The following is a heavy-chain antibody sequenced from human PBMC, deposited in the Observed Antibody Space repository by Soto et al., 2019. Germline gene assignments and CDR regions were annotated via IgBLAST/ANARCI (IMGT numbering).Heavy chain of an antibody. CDR3: ARWGTTVNYYYYGMDV. J-gene: IGHJ6*02. D-gene: IGHD4-4*01. Sequence: SETLSLTCTVSGGSISSYYWSWIRQPPGKGLEWIGYIYYSGSTNYNPSLKSRVTISVDTSKNQFSLKLSSVTAADTAVYYCARWGTTVNYYYYGMDVWGQGTTVTVSS. CDR2: IYYSGST. CDR1: GGSISSYY. V-gene: IGHV4-59*01.